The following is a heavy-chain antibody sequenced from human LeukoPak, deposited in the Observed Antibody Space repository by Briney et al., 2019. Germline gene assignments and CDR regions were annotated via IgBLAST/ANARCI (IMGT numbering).Heavy chain of an antibody. CDR1: GGSISSARSY. V-gene: IGHV4-31*03. CDR3: AKGAEDYDFWSGSSRKPNWFDP. CDR2: IYSNGNT. Sequence: PSQTLSLTCTVSGGSISSARSYWSWIRQHPGKGLEWIGYIYSNGNTYYNPSLKSRVTISADTSKDQFSLRLSSVTAADTAVYYCAKGAEDYDFWSGSSRKPNWFDPWGQGTLVTVSS. J-gene: IGHJ5*02. D-gene: IGHD3-3*01.